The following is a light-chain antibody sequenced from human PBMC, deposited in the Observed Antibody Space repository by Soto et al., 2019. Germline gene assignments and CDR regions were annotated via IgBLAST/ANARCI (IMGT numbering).Light chain of an antibody. CDR2: AAS. CDR3: QQSYSTPIT. J-gene: IGKJ3*01. CDR1: QSISSY. V-gene: IGKV1-39*01. Sequence: DIQMTQSPSSLSASVGDRVTITCRASQSISSYLNWYQQKPGKAAKLLIYAASRLQSGVPSMFICSGAGTDCTRTISSLQHEDVSTAACQQSYSTPITFGPGTKVDIK.